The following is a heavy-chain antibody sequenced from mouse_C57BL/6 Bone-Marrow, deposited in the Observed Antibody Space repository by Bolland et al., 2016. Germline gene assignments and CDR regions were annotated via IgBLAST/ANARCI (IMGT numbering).Heavy chain of an antibody. D-gene: IGHD1-1*01. CDR3: AGKAYNYYGSFFDY. J-gene: IGHJ3*01. Sequence: KYAPKFQGKATITADTSSNTAYLQLSSLTSEDTAIYYCAGKAYNYYGSFFDYWGQGTLV. V-gene: IGHV14-3*01.